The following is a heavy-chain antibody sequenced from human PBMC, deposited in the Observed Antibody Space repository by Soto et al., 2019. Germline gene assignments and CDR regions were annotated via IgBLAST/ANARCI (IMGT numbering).Heavy chain of an antibody. CDR1: GFTFSNYW. Sequence: EVQLVESGGGLIQPGGSLRLSCAASGFTFSNYWMHWVRQVPGKGPVWVSRISGDAIHTHHADSVRGRFFISRDNDKNTLYLQLNSLSAEDTAVYYCVRGTMRDHDFGDHWGQGTLVAVSS. CDR2: ISGDAIHT. CDR3: VRGTMRDHDFGDH. D-gene: IGHD4-17*01. V-gene: IGHV3-74*01. J-gene: IGHJ4*02.